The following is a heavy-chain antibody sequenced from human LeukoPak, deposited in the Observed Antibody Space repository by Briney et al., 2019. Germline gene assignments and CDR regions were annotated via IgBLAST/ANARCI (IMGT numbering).Heavy chain of an antibody. D-gene: IGHD2-21*02. J-gene: IGHJ4*02. Sequence: PGGSLRLSCAASGFTFSSYAMSWVRQAPGKGLEWVSAISGSGGSTYYADSVKGRFTISRDNSKNTVYLQMNRLRAEDTAVYYCAKDGDWAFDHWAQGTLVSVSS. CDR2: ISGSGGST. CDR3: AKDGDWAFDH. CDR1: GFTFSSYA. V-gene: IGHV3-23*01.